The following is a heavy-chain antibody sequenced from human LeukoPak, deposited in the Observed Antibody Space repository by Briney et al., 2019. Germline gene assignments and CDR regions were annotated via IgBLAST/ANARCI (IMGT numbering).Heavy chain of an antibody. D-gene: IGHD2-21*01. CDR2: TTSSGKTI. J-gene: IGHJ4*02. CDR3: ARQAICGVKCYYRHLDL. CDR1: GFTFSSYT. V-gene: IGHV3-48*01. Sequence: PAGSLTLSCTVSGFTFSSYTMNWVRQAPGKGLEWVSYTTSSGKTIYYADSLNRRFTIYRDNAKNSLYLQMSSLRPEDTALYYSARQAICGVKCYYRHLDLWGQGTLVTVSS.